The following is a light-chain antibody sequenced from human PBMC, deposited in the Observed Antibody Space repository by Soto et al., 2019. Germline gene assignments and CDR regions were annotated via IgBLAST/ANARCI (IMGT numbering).Light chain of an antibody. CDR2: TNN. CDR1: TSDIGTNG. CDR3: ATWHDSFYV. Sequence: QSFLTQPPSASGTPGQIVTVSCSGSTSDIGTNGVNWFQHLPGTAPRLLIYTNNQRPSGVPDRFSGSKSGTSASLAISGLQSEDEATYYCATWHDSFYVFGTGTKVTVL. J-gene: IGLJ1*01. V-gene: IGLV1-44*01.